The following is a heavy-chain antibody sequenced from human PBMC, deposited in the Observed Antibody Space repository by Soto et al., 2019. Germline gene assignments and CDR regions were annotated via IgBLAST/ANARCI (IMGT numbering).Heavy chain of an antibody. CDR1: GFTFSDYA. Sequence: EVQLLESGGGLVQPGGSLRLSCAASGFTFSDYAMSWVRQAPGKGLEWVSGISASGSGSGGTTYYAGSVEGRFTISNDNYKITLYLQTNSLRVEDTAIYYCAKGELKWELLNRYFALWGRGTLVIVSS. J-gene: IGHJ2*01. CDR2: ISASGSGSGGTT. V-gene: IGHV3-23*01. D-gene: IGHD1-26*01. CDR3: AKGELKWELLNRYFAL.